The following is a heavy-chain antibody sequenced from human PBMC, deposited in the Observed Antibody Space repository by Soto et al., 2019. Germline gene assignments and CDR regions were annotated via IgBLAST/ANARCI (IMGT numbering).Heavy chain of an antibody. J-gene: IGHJ4*02. CDR1: GFTFSSFA. CDR3: AKDPMVLDCSGGTCYFDY. V-gene: IGHV3-23*01. Sequence: EVQLLESGGGLVQPGGSLRLSCAASGFTFSSFAMSWVRQAPGKGQEWVSAISTSGATTYYADSVKGRFTISRDNSKNTLYLRMNTLTADDTAVYYCAKDPMVLDCSGGTCYFDYWGQGTLVTVSS. CDR2: ISTSGATT. D-gene: IGHD2-15*01.